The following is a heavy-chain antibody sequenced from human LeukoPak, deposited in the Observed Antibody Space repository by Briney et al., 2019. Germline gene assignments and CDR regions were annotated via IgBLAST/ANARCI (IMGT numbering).Heavy chain of an antibody. CDR2: IRKKAHDWTQ. CDR1: GFTFGDYG. D-gene: IGHD5-12*01. Sequence: GGSLRLSCTTSGFTFGDYGFNWVRQAPGKGLEWVGFIRKKAHDWTQQYAPSVQGRFTISRDDSKGIAYLEMNSLKTEDTAVYYCTRAGGYDNYLDYWGQGTPVTVSS. J-gene: IGHJ4*02. CDR3: TRAGGYDNYLDY. V-gene: IGHV3-49*04.